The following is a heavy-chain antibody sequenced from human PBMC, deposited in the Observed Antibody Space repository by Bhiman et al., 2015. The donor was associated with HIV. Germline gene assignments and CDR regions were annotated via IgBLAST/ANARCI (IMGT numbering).Heavy chain of an antibody. CDR2: ISSSSSYI. CDR3: ARDPQLDLREGGY. CDR1: GFTFSSYS. D-gene: IGHD2-2*01. Sequence: EVQLVESGGGLVQPGRSLRLSCAASGFTFSSYSMNWVRQAPGKGLEWVSSISSSSSYIYYADSVKGRFTISRDNAKNSLYLQMNSLRAEDTAVYYCARDPQLDLREGGYWGQGTLVTVSS. J-gene: IGHJ4*02. V-gene: IGHV3-21*01.